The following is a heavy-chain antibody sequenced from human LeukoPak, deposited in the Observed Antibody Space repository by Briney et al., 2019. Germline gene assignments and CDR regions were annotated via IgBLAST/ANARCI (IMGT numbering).Heavy chain of an antibody. V-gene: IGHV4-4*07. D-gene: IGHD5-12*01. CDR3: ARDRLGATRLDAFDI. Sequence: SETLSLTYTVSGGSISSYYWSWIRQPAGKGLEWIGRIYTSGSTNYNPSLKSRVTMSVDTSKNQFSLKLSSVTAADTAVYYCARDRLGATRLDAFDIWGQGTMVTVSS. J-gene: IGHJ3*02. CDR2: IYTSGST. CDR1: GGSISSYY.